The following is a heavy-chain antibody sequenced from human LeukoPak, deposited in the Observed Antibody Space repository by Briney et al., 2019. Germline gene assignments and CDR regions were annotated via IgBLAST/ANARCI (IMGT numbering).Heavy chain of an antibody. CDR1: GFTISSGDYC. V-gene: IGHV4-31*03. CDR2: IYYSGRT. J-gene: IGHJ4*02. D-gene: IGHD2-21*01. CDR3: ASGRKIIATFPD. Sequence: PSQTLSLTCTVSGFTISSGDYCWIWIRQHPGKGLEWIGYIYYSGRTYYNPSLESRVTISVDTSKNQFSLKMNSVTAADTAVYYWASGRKIIATFPDRGQGTLVTVSS.